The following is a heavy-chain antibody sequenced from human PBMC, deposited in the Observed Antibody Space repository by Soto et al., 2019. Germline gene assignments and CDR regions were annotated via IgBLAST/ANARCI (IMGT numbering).Heavy chain of an antibody. J-gene: IGHJ4*02. D-gene: IGHD6-13*01. V-gene: IGHV3-15*01. CDR2: IKSKTDGGTT. CDR3: TTHLVIWLPYYFDY. Sequence: GGSLRLSCAASGFTFSNALMSWVRQAPGRGLEWVGRIKSKTDGGTTDYAAPVKGRFTISRDDSKNTLYLQMNSLKTEDTAVYYCTTHLVIWLPYYFDYWGQGTMVTVSS. CDR1: GFTFSNAL.